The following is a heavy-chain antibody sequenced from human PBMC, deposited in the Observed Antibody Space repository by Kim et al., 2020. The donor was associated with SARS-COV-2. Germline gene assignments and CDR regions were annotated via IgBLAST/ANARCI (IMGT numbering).Heavy chain of an antibody. J-gene: IGHJ4*02. D-gene: IGHD5-18*01. CDR3: ARGYSYGFSYFDY. Sequence: GGSLRLSCAASGFTFSSYAMHWVRQAPGKGLEYVSAISSNGGSTYYANSVKGRFTISRDNSKNTLYLQMGSLRAEDMAVYYCARGYSYGFSYFDYWGQGT. V-gene: IGHV3-64*01. CDR2: ISSNGGST. CDR1: GFTFSSYA.